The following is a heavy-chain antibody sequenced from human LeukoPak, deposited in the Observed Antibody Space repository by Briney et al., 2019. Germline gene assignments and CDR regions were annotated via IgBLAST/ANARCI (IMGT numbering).Heavy chain of an antibody. D-gene: IGHD3-10*01. Sequence: GGSLRLSCAASGFTFSSYGMHWVRQAPGKGLEWVAVISYDGSNKYYADSVKGRFTISRDNSKNMLYLQMNSLRAEDTAVYYCASVTMVRGVRPSYYYGMDVWGQETTVTVSS. CDR2: ISYDGSNK. CDR1: GFTFSSYG. V-gene: IGHV3-30*19. J-gene: IGHJ6*02. CDR3: ASVTMVRGVRPSYYYGMDV.